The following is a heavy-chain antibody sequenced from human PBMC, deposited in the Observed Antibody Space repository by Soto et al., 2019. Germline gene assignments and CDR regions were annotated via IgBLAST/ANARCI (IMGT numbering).Heavy chain of an antibody. Sequence: QVQLQESGPGLVKPSETLSLTCTVSGGSISSYYWSWIRQPPGKGLEWIGYIYYSGSTNYNPSLKSRPTISVDTPKHQSSLKLSSVTATDTAVYYCARRYGYSFDYWGQGTLVTVSS. V-gene: IGHV4-59*08. CDR3: ARRYGYSFDY. CDR1: GGSISSYY. CDR2: IYYSGST. J-gene: IGHJ4*02. D-gene: IGHD1-1*01.